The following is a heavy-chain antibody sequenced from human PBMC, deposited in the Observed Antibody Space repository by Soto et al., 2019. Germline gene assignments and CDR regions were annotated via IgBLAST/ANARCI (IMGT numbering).Heavy chain of an antibody. V-gene: IGHV1-3*01. CDR1: GYIFTRYN. D-gene: IGHD1-1*01. CDR2: INVGNGNT. Sequence: ASVKVSCTTPGYIFTRYNIHWVRQAPGQRLEWMAWINVGNGNTKFAQNFQGRVTMTTDTSTSTVYMELRSLRSDDTAVYYCARDRDWNLDYWGQGTPVTVSS. CDR3: ARDRDWNLDY. J-gene: IGHJ4*02.